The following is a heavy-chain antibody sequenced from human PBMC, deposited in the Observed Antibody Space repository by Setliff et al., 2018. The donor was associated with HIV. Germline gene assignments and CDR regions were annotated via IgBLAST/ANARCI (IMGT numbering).Heavy chain of an antibody. CDR3: ARDEGRATGSWWDQSASWYLDY. D-gene: IGHD2-15*01. CDR1: GGTISSSDYY. J-gene: IGHJ4*01. CDR2: ISAAGTI. V-gene: IGHV4-61*02. Sequence: PSETLSLTCTVSGGTISSSDYYWSWIRQPAGKRLEFIGRISAAGTINYNPSLRSRVTLSVDTSENQFSLTVNSVTAADTAMYFCARDEGRATGSWWDQSASWYLDYWGHGILVTVSS.